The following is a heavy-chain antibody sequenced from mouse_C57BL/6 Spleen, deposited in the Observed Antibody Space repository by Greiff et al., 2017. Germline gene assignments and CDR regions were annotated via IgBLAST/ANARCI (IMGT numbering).Heavy chain of an antibody. V-gene: IGHV5-15*01. J-gene: IGHJ3*01. CDR2: ISNLAYSI. Sequence: EVHLVESGGGLVQPGGSLKLSCAASGFTFSDYGMAWVRQAPRKGPEWVAFISNLAYSIYYADTVTGRFTISRENAKNTLYLEMSSLRSEDTAMYYCARHNDYDEGPFAYWGQGTLVTVSA. CDR1: GFTFSDYG. CDR3: ARHNDYDEGPFAY. D-gene: IGHD2-4*01.